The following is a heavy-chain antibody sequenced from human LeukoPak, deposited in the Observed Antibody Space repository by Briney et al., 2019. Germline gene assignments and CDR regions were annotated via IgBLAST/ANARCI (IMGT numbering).Heavy chain of an antibody. CDR1: GFTFSNAW. D-gene: IGHD2-8*02. V-gene: IGHV3-15*01. J-gene: IGHJ3*02. CDR2: IKSKTDGGTT. Sequence: GGSLRLSCAASGFTFSNAWMSWVRQAPGKGLEWVGRIKSKTDGGTTDYAAPVKGRFTISRDDSKNTLYLQMNSLKTEDTAVYYCTTDLVVTLVAFDIWGQGTMVTVSS. CDR3: TTDLVVTLVAFDI.